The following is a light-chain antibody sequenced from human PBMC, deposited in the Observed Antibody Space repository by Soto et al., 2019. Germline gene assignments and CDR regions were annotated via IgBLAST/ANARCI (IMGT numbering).Light chain of an antibody. CDR3: QAWDSSTGVV. Sequence: SYELTQPPSVSVSPGQAASINCAGDKLGDKYACWYQQKPGQSPVLVIYQDSKRPSGIPERFSGSNSGNTATLTISGTQAMDEADYYCQAWDSSTGVVFGGGTKVTVL. CDR2: QDS. V-gene: IGLV3-1*01. J-gene: IGLJ2*01. CDR1: KLGDKY.